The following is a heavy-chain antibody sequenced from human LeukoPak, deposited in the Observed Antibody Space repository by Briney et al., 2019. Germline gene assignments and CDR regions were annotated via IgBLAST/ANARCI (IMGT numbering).Heavy chain of an antibody. Sequence: SQTLSLTCTVSGGSISSGSYYWSWIRQPAGKGLEWVGRIYTSGSTNYNPSLKSRVTISVDTSKNLFSLKLSSVTAADTAVYYCARGDARGYSYGHFHFDHWGHGTLVTVSS. J-gene: IGHJ4*01. D-gene: IGHD5-18*01. CDR3: ARGDARGYSYGHFHFDH. V-gene: IGHV4-61*02. CDR2: IYTSGST. CDR1: GGSISSGSYY.